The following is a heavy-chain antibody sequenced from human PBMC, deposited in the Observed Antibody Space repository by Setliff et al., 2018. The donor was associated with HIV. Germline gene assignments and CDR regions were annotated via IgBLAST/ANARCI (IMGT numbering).Heavy chain of an antibody. Sequence: GASVKVSCKASGYTFTSYGISWVRQAPGQRLEWMGWISGYNGITKYSQKLQGRVTMTTDTSTSTAYMELRSLRSDDTAVYYCARIKARDDAFDIWGQGTMVTVSS. CDR2: ISGYNGIT. J-gene: IGHJ3*02. CDR3: ARIKARDDAFDI. V-gene: IGHV1-18*01. CDR1: GYTFTSYG.